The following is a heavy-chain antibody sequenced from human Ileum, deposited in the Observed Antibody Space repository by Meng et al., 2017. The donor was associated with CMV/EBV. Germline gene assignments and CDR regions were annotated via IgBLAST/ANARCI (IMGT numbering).Heavy chain of an antibody. CDR2: VKLRVDSYFT. Sequence: GSSLRLSCAASGFIFGDHYMAWVRQAPGKGRDWVALVKLRVDSYFTQYAASVRDRSPISRDDSENLVYLQMDSLKTEDTGVYYCAKRVRRSDYGGVADSWGQGTLVTVSS. CDR3: AKRVRRSDYGGVADS. J-gene: IGHJ4*02. D-gene: IGHD4-17*01. V-gene: IGHV3-72*01. CDR1: GFIFGDHY.